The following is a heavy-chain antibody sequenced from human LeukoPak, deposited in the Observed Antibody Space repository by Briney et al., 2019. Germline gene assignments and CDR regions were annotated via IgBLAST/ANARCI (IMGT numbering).Heavy chain of an antibody. Sequence: SETLSLTCTVSGGSISSSSYYWGWIRQPPGKGLEWIGSIYYSGSTYYNPSLMSRVTISVDTSKNQFSLKLSSVTAADTAVYYCARTPEKSGSVYWGQGTLVTVSS. V-gene: IGHV4-39*01. CDR1: GGSISSSSYY. J-gene: IGHJ4*02. CDR3: ARTPEKSGSVY. D-gene: IGHD3-22*01. CDR2: IYYSGST.